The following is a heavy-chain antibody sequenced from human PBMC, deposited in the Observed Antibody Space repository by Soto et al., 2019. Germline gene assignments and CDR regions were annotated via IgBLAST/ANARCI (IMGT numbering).Heavy chain of an antibody. CDR1: GYTFTSYC. Sequence: GASVKVSCKASGYTFTSYCISWVRQAPGQGLEWMGWISAYNGNTNYAQKLQGRVTMTTDTSTSTAYMELRSLRSDDTAVYYCAREGIAVAGTHYYYYYGMDVWGQGTTVTVSS. V-gene: IGHV1-18*04. CDR3: AREGIAVAGTHYYYYYGMDV. CDR2: ISAYNGNT. J-gene: IGHJ6*02. D-gene: IGHD6-19*01.